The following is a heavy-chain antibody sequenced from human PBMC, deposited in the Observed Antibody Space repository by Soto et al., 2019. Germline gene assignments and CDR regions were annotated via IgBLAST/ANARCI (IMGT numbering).Heavy chain of an antibody. D-gene: IGHD1-26*01. V-gene: IGHV3-74*01. J-gene: IGHJ5*02. CDR2: INSDGSST. Sequence: LRLSCAASGFTFSSYWMHWVRQAPGKGLVWVSRINSDGSSTSYADSVKGRFTISRDNAKNTLYLQMNSLRAEDTAVYYCARDGGGSYGRFWFDPWGQGTLVTVSS. CDR3: ARDGGGSYGRFWFDP. CDR1: GFTFSSYW.